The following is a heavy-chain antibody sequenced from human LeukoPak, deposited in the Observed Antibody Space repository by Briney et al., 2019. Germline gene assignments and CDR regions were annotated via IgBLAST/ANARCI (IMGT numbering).Heavy chain of an antibody. CDR1: GFTFGDYG. CDR2: IRSKTYGGTT. D-gene: IGHD3-10*02. Sequence: GGSLRLSCTASGFTFGDYGISWFRQAPGKGLEWVGFIRSKTYGGTTEYAASVKGRFIISRDDSKSIAYLQMNSLKTEDTAIYYCPRGTYVFDYWGQGTLVTVSS. J-gene: IGHJ4*02. V-gene: IGHV3-49*03. CDR3: PRGTYVFDY.